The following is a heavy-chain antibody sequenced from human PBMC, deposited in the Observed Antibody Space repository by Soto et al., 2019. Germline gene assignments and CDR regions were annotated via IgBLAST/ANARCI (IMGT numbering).Heavy chain of an antibody. D-gene: IGHD3-3*01. CDR1: GFTFSSYS. V-gene: IGHV3-21*01. J-gene: IGHJ6*03. CDR3: ARDPVLEWLDYYYYYMDV. CDR2: ISSSSSYI. Sequence: GGSLRLSCAASGFTFSSYSMNWVRQAPGKGLEWVSSISSSSSYIYYADSVKGRFTISRDNAKNSLYLQMNSLRAEDTAVYYCARDPVLEWLDYYYYYMDVWGKGTTVTVSS.